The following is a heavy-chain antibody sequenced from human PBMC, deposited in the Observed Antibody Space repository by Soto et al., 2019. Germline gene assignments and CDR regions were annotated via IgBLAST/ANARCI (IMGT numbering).Heavy chain of an antibody. D-gene: IGHD3-10*01. J-gene: IGHJ6*02. CDR3: AKGDPVYGSGPEALYYYGMDV. Sequence: PGGSLRLSCAASGFTFSSYAMIWVRQAPGKGLEWVSAISGSGGSTYYADSVKGRFTISRDNSKNTLYLQMNSLRAEDTAVYYCAKGDPVYGSGPEALYYYGMDVWGQGTTVTVSS. V-gene: IGHV3-23*01. CDR1: GFTFSSYA. CDR2: ISGSGGST.